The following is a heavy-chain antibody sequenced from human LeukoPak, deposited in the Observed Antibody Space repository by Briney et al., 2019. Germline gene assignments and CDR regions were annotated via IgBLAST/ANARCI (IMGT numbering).Heavy chain of an antibody. V-gene: IGHV1-24*01. CDR2: FDPEDGET. CDR1: GYTLTELS. D-gene: IGHD3-22*01. Sequence: ASVKVSCTVSGYTLTELSMHWVRQAPGKGLEWMGGFDPEDGETIYAQKFQGRVTMTEDTSTDTAYMELSSLRSGDTAVYYCATVNLNWDPDSSGYYYFYYFDYWGQGTLVTVSS. CDR3: ATVNLNWDPDSSGYYYFYYFDY. J-gene: IGHJ4*02.